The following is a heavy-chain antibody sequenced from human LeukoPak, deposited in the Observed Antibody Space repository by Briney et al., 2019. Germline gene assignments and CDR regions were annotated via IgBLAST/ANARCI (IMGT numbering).Heavy chain of an antibody. CDR1: GFTFSPYG. Sequence: GGSLRLSCEASGFTFSPYGMHWVRQAPGKGLEWVAVIWSDATNQYYGDSVKGRFAISRDNLRNTVSLQMNSLRAEDTAVYYCVKDAQRGFDYSNSLQHWGQGSLVTVSS. CDR3: VKDAQRGFDYSNSLQH. J-gene: IGHJ4*02. CDR2: IWSDATNQ. D-gene: IGHD4-11*01. V-gene: IGHV3-33*06.